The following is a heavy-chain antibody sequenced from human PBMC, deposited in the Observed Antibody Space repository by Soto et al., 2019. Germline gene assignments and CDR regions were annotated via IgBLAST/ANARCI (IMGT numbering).Heavy chain of an antibody. CDR2: INPNSGGT. J-gene: IGHJ6*02. V-gene: IGHV1-2*02. CDR3: ARDRTAATNQYYYGMEF. D-gene: IGHD2-15*01. CDR1: GYTFTGYY. Sequence: DSVKVSCKACGYTFTGYYMHWVRQAAGQGLEWMGWINPNSGGTNYAQKFQGRVTMTRDTSISTAYMELSRLRSDDTAVYYCARDRTAATNQYYYGMEFWGQGTTVSVSS.